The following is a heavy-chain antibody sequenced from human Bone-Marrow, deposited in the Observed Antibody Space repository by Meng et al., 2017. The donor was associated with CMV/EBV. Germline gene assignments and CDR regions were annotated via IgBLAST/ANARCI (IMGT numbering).Heavy chain of an antibody. CDR1: GFTLSDYT. D-gene: IGHD1-7*01. V-gene: IGHV3-30*04. J-gene: IGHJ5*02. CDR3: GSGTWFDP. Sequence: GGSLRLSCAASGFTLSDYTMQWVRQSPGKGLEWVALISYNGGFEYYSDSVKGRFTISRDNAKNTLYLQMNSLRAEDTAVYYCGSGTWFDPWGQGTRVTVYS. CDR2: ISYNGGFE.